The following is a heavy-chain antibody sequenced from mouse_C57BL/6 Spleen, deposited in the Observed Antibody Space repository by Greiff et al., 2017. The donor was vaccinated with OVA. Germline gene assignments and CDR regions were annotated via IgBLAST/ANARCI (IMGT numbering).Heavy chain of an antibody. CDR3: ASDSSGYYAMDY. D-gene: IGHD3-2*02. V-gene: IGHV1-64*01. CDR1: GYTFTSYW. Sequence: QVQLQQSGAELVKPGASVKLSCKASGYTFTSYWMHWVKQRPGQGLEWIGMIQPNSGSTNYNEKFKSKATLTVDKSSSTAYMQLSSLTSEDSAVDYCASDSSGYYAMDYWGQGTSVTVSS. CDR2: IQPNSGST. J-gene: IGHJ4*01.